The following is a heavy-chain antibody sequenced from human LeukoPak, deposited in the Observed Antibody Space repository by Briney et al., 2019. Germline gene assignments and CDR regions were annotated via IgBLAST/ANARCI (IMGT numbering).Heavy chain of an antibody. D-gene: IGHD2-15*01. J-gene: IGHJ4*02. V-gene: IGHV3-11*01. CDR3: ARGLSSGGSCYTD. CDR1: GFTFSDYF. CDR2: ISGSGTTI. Sequence: GGSLRLSCAASGFTFSDYFMSWIRQAPGKGLEWVSYISGSGTTINYADSVKGRFTISRDNAKNSLYLQMSSLRAEDTAVYYCARGLSSGGSCYTDWGQGTLVTVSS.